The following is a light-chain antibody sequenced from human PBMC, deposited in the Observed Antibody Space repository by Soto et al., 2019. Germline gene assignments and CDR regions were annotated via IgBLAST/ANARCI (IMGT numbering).Light chain of an antibody. J-gene: IGLJ3*02. CDR3: QAYDYSLTAFV. CDR2: GNR. CDR1: NSNLGAGYD. Sequence: QSVLTQPPSVSGTPGQRVTISCTGNNSNLGAGYDVHWYQQLPGAAPKLVVFGNRNRPSGVPERFSGSKSGTSASLAITGLQAEDEADYYCQAYDYSLTAFVFGGGTKLTVL. V-gene: IGLV1-40*01.